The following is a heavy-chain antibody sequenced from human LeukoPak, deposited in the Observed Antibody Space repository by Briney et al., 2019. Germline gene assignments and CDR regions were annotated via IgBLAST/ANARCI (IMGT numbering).Heavy chain of an antibody. D-gene: IGHD5-12*01. CDR3: ARDREGWLRWLSLDYYYGMDV. CDR1: GFTXXXXS. CDR2: IGSSGGST. J-gene: IGHJ6*02. Sequence: GXXXRLSXXXSGFTXXXXSMHXXRXXPGKXLEXLSXIGSSGGSTYYANSVKVRFTISRDNSKNTLYLQMGSLRSEDTAVYYCARDREGWLRWLSLDYYYGMDVWGQGTTVTVSS. V-gene: IGHV3-64*01.